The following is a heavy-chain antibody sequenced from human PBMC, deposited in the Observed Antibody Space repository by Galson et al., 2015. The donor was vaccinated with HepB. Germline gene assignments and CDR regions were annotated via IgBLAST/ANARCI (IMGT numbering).Heavy chain of an antibody. Sequence: SLRLSCAASGFTFDDYAMHWVRQAPGKGLEWVSGISWNSGSIGYADSVKGRFTISRDNAKNSLYLQMNSLRAEDTALYYCAKGLPLGEVVGDAFDIWGQGTMVTVSS. CDR3: AKGLPLGEVVGDAFDI. CDR1: GFTFDDYA. CDR2: ISWNSGSI. D-gene: IGHD3-10*01. J-gene: IGHJ3*02. V-gene: IGHV3-9*01.